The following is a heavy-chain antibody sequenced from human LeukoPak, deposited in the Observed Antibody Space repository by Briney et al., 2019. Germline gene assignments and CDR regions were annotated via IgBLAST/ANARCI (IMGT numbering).Heavy chain of an antibody. D-gene: IGHD3-22*01. CDR1: GFTFSYYW. J-gene: IGHJ4*02. Sequence: GGSLRLSCAASGFTFSYYWMSWVRQAPGMGLEWVATIKQDGSEKYYVDSVMGRFTISRDNAKNSLYLQMNSLRVEDTAVYYCARGGYYTGYFDFWGQGTLVTVSS. V-gene: IGHV3-7*01. CDR3: ARGGYYTGYFDF. CDR2: IKQDGSEK.